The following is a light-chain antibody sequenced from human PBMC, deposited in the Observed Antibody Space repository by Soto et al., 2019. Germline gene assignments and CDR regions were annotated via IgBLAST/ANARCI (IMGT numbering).Light chain of an antibody. CDR2: DVS. Sequence: QSVLTQPASVSGSPGQSITISCTGASSDVGDYNYVSWYQQHPGKAPKVMIYDVSNRPSGVSNRFSGSKSGNTASLTISGLQAEDEADYYCSSYPSSSTPVFGPGTKVTVL. J-gene: IGLJ1*01. V-gene: IGLV2-14*01. CDR3: SSYPSSSTPV. CDR1: SSDVGDYNY.